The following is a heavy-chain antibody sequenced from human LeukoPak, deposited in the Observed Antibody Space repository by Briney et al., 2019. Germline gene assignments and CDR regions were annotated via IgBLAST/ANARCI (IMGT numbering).Heavy chain of an antibody. CDR3: ARDGVWELPLDY. Sequence: GGSLRLSCAASGFTFSSYWMHWVRQAPGKGLVWVSRINSDGSSTSYADSVKGRFTISRDNAKNTLYLQMNSLRAEDTAVHYCARDGVWELPLDYWGQGTLVTVSS. V-gene: IGHV3-74*01. CDR2: INSDGSST. J-gene: IGHJ4*02. D-gene: IGHD1-26*01. CDR1: GFTFSSYW.